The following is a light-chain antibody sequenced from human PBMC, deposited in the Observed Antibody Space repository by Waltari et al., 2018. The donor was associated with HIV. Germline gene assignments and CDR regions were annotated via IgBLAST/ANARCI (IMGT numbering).Light chain of an antibody. Sequence: EIKMTQTPSALSASVGDRVTITGRASQTISDWLAWYQQRPGKAPKLLIFKASGLESGVPARFSGSLSGTEFTLTISSLQPDDLATYDCQQYSTFPGTFGQGTKVEI. V-gene: IGKV1-5*03. CDR3: QQYSTFPGT. J-gene: IGKJ1*01. CDR2: KAS. CDR1: QTISDW.